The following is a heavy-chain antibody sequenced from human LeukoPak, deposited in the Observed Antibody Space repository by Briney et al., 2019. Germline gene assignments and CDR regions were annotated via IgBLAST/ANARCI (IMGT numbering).Heavy chain of an antibody. CDR3: AKEVTRRSSGSPYDY. J-gene: IGHJ4*02. CDR1: GFTFSSYA. Sequence: PGGSLRLSCAASGFTFSSYAMSWVRQAPGKGLEWVSAISGSGGSTYYADSVKGRFTISRDNSKNTLYLQMNSLRAEDTAVYYCAKEVTRRSSGSPYDYWGQGTLVTVPS. D-gene: IGHD6-19*01. CDR2: ISGSGGST. V-gene: IGHV3-23*01.